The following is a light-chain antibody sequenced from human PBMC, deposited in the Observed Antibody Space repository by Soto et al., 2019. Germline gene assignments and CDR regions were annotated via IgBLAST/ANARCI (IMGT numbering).Light chain of an antibody. V-gene: IGLV2-14*01. Sequence: QSALTQPASVSGSPGRSITISCTGTSRDVGGYNYVSWYQQHPGTAPKLMLYEVSNRPSGVSNRFSGSKSGNTASLTISGLQAEDEADYYCSSYTSSNTLVFGTGTKLTVL. CDR2: EVS. CDR3: SSYTSSNTLV. CDR1: SRDVGGYNY. J-gene: IGLJ1*01.